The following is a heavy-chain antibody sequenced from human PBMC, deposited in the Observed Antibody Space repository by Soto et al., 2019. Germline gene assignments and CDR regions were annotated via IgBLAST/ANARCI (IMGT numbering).Heavy chain of an antibody. V-gene: IGHV4-34*01. D-gene: IGHD1-7*01. J-gene: IGHJ5*02. CDR1: GGYFSGYY. Sequence: SETLSLTCAVYGGYFSGYYWSWIRQPPGKGLEWIGEINHSGSTNYNPSLKSRVTITVDTSKNQFSLKLSSVTAADTAVYYCAREAFQENELGSISITGTTPWGQGTLVTVSS. CDR2: INHSGST. CDR3: AREAFQENELGSISITGTTP.